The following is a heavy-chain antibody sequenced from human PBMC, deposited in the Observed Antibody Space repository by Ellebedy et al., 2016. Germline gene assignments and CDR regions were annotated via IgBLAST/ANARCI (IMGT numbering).Heavy chain of an antibody. J-gene: IGHJ5*02. Sequence: SETLSLXXTVSGGSISSGGYYWSWIRQHPGKGLEWIGYIYYSGSTYYNPSLKSRVTISVDTSKNQFSLKLSSVTAADTAVYYCARAGYCSSTSCYLRWFDPWGQGTLVTVSS. CDR1: GGSISSGGYY. V-gene: IGHV4-31*03. D-gene: IGHD2-2*01. CDR3: ARAGYCSSTSCYLRWFDP. CDR2: IYYSGST.